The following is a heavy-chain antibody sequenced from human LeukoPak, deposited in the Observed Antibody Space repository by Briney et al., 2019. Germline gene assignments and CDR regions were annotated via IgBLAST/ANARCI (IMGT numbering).Heavy chain of an antibody. CDR1: GGSISRGGYY. D-gene: IGHD1-26*01. J-gene: IGHJ3*02. CDR3: ARDSGSYSLLGAFDI. CDR2: IYYSGST. V-gene: IGHV4-31*03. Sequence: SETLSLTCTVSGGSISRGGYYWSWIRQRPGKGLEWIGYIYYSGSTYYNPSLKSRVTISVDTSKNQFSLKLSSVTAADTAVYYCARDSGSYSLLGAFDIWGQGTMVTVSS.